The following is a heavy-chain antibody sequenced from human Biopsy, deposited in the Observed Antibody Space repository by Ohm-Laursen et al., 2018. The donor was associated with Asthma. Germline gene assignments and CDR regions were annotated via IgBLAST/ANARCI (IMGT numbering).Heavy chain of an antibody. D-gene: IGHD2-2*01. V-gene: IGHV1-69*13. J-gene: IGHJ4*02. CDR3: ARKAGSCISRTCYSLDF. CDR1: GGTFNTYV. CDR2: INSVFGTT. Sequence: GASVKVSCKSLGGTFNTYVIGWGRQGPGQGLEWMGGINSVFGTTTYPQKFQDRVTITADDSTSTVYMELSSLRSEDTAVYYCARKAGSCISRTCYSLDFWGQGTLVTVSS.